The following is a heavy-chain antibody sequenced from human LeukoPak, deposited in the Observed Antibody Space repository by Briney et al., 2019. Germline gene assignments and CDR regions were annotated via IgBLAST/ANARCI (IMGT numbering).Heavy chain of an antibody. V-gene: IGHV1-2*02. CDR2: INPNSGGT. CDR1: GYTFTGYY. Sequence: ASVKVSCKASGYTFTGYYMHWVRQAPGHGLEWMGWINPNSGGTNYAQKFQGRVTMTRDTSISTAYMELSRLRSDDTAVYYCARVRDVEMATITSDAFDIWGQGTMVTVSS. CDR3: ARVRDVEMATITSDAFDI. J-gene: IGHJ3*02. D-gene: IGHD5-24*01.